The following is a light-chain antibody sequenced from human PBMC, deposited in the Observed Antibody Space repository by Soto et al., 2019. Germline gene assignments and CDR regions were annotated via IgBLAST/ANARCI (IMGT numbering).Light chain of an antibody. CDR2: GAS. CDR1: QSVRSN. J-gene: IGKJ1*01. CDR3: LQSNNWPLT. Sequence: EIVMTQSPATLSVSPGERVILSCRASQSVRSNLAWYQQRPGQAPRLLIYGASTRATGLPARFSGSGSGTECTLTISSLQPEDLAVYYWLQSNNWPLTFGQGTKVDLK. V-gene: IGKV3-15*01.